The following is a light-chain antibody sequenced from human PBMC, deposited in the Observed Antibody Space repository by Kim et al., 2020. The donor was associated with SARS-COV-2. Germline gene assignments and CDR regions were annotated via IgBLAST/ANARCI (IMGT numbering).Light chain of an antibody. CDR3: QAWDSSTAV. CDR2: QHT. V-gene: IGLV3-1*01. CDR1: KLGDKY. Sequence: SVSPGQTASITCSGSKLGDKYAYWYQKKPGQSPILVIYQHTKRPSGISQRFSGSSFGNTATLTIRRAQTMDEADYYCQAWDSSTAVFGGGTQLTVL. J-gene: IGLJ3*02.